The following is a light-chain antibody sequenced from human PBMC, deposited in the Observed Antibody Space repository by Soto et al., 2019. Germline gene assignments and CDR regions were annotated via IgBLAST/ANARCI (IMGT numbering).Light chain of an antibody. CDR3: QQRSNWPPVT. Sequence: EIVLTQSPATLSLSPGERATLSCRASQSVSNYLAWYQQKPGQAPRLLIYDASNRASIIPARFSGSGSGTAFTLTISSLDPEDFAVYYCQQRSNWPPVTFGGGTKVEIK. CDR2: DAS. CDR1: QSVSNY. V-gene: IGKV3-11*01. J-gene: IGKJ4*01.